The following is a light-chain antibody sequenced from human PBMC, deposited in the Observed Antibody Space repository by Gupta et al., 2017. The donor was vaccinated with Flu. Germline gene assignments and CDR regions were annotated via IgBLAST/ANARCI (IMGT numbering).Light chain of an antibody. CDR2: WSS. J-gene: IGKJ5*01. Sequence: DIVMTQSPDSLAVSLGERATINCKSSQSVLDSSNNKNYLAWYQHRPGQPPKLLIYWSSARESGVPDRFSGSGSATDFTLTISSLQAEDEAVYFCQQYYSAPPTFGQGTRLAI. V-gene: IGKV4-1*01. CDR1: QSVLDSSNNKNY. CDR3: QQYYSAPPT.